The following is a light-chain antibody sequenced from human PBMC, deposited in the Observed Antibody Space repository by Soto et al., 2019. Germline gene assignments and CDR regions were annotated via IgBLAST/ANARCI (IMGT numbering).Light chain of an antibody. J-gene: IGLJ1*01. V-gene: IGLV1-44*01. CDR1: TSNIGRST. CDR2: GNT. CDR3: ATWNDGVFV. Sequence: QSVLTQPPSASGTPGQRVTISCSGNTSNIGRSTVTWYQQFPGAAPKLLIYGNTQRPLGVPVRFSGSKSDTSASLAISWLQSEDEADYYCATWNDGVFVFGIGTKVTV.